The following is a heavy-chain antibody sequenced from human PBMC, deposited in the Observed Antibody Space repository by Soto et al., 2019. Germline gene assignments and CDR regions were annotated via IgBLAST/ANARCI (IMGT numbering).Heavy chain of an antibody. V-gene: IGHV1-18*04. CDR3: ARDRVAGIWGDAFDI. D-gene: IGHD3-16*01. Sequence: QVQLVQSGAEVKKPGASVKVSCTTSGYTFTNHGINWVRQAPGQGLEWMGWINPYNANVNYAQKLQGRVTMTTDTATSKAYMDLRSLTSDDTAVYYCARDRVAGIWGDAFDIWGQGKMVTVSS. CDR1: GYTFTNHG. CDR2: INPYNANV. J-gene: IGHJ3*02.